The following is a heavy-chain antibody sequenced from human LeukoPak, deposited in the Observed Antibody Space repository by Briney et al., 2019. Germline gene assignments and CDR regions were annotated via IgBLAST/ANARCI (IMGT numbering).Heavy chain of an antibody. CDR1: GGSFSGYY. Sequence: SETLSLTCAVYGGSFSGYYWSWIRQPPGKGLEWIGEINHSGSTNYNPSLKSRVTISVDTSKNQFSLKLSSVTAADTAVYSCARVEGWFDSWGQGTLVTVSS. CDR2: INHSGST. CDR3: ARVEGWFDS. J-gene: IGHJ5*01. V-gene: IGHV4-34*01.